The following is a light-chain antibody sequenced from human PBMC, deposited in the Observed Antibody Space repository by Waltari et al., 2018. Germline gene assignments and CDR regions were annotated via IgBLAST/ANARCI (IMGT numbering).Light chain of an antibody. CDR2: KAS. CDR3: QHYKTYPVS. J-gene: IGKJ2*03. CDR1: QSISDL. V-gene: IGKV1-5*03. Sequence: DIQMTQSPSTLSAFVGDRVTIPCRASQSISDLLAWYQQRPGKAPKVLIYKASSLESWVPSRFSGSGSGTEFTLTISSLQPDDFASYYCQHYKTYPVSFGQGTKLEIK.